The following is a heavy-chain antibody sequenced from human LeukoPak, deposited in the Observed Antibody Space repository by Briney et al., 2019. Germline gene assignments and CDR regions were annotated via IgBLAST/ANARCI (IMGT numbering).Heavy chain of an antibody. Sequence: GGSLRLSCAASGFTFSTYEMNWVRQAPGKGLEWVSYISSGGRNTYYADSVKGRFTLSRDNAKNSLYLQMNSLRAEDTAVYYCARKESGYDSFDYWGQGTLVTVT. CDR3: ARKESGYDSFDY. V-gene: IGHV3-48*03. CDR1: GFTFSTYE. CDR2: ISSGGRNT. J-gene: IGHJ4*02. D-gene: IGHD5-12*01.